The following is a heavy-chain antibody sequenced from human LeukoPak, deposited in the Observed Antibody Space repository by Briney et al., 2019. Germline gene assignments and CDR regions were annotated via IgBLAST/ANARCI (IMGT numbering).Heavy chain of an antibody. CDR2: IYYSGST. CDR1: GGSISSYY. J-gene: IGHJ6*03. D-gene: IGHD3-16*02. CDR3: ARVSLYDYVWGSYRSPHYYYYMDV. V-gene: IGHV4-59*01. Sequence: SETLSLTCTVSGGSISSYYWSWIRQPPGKGPEWIGYIYYSGSTNYNPSLKSRVTISVDTSKNQFSLKLSSVTAADTAVYYCARVSLYDYVWGSYRSPHYYYYMDVWGKGTTVTVSS.